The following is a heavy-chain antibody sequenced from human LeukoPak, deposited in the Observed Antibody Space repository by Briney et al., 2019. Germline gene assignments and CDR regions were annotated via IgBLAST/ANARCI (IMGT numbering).Heavy chain of an antibody. CDR1: GGAISSYY. V-gene: IGHV4-59*12. Sequence: SETLSLTCTVSGGAISSYYWSWIRQPPGKGLEWIGYVHYTGSTNDNPSLKSRATISLDTSKNQISLKLSSVTAADTAVYYCARATAPITIFGVVIDPVDAFDIWGQGTMVTVSS. J-gene: IGHJ3*02. D-gene: IGHD3-3*01. CDR3: ARATAPITIFGVVIDPVDAFDI. CDR2: VHYTGST.